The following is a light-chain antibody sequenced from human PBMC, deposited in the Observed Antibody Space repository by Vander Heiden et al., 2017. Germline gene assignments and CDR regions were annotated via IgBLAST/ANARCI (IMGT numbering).Light chain of an antibody. J-gene: IGKJ5*01. CDR3: QYYNTAPIT. V-gene: IGKV1-27*01. CDR2: GAS. CDR1: QGISNF. Sequence: DIQMTQSPSSLSASVGDRVTITCRASQGISNFLAWFQQKPGKVPRLLIYGASNLQSGVPSRFSGSGSGTDFTLTISSLQPEDVATYYSQYYNTAPITFGQGTRLDIK.